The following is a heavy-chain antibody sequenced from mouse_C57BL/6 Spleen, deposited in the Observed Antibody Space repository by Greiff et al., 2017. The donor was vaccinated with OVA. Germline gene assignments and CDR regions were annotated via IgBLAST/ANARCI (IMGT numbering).Heavy chain of an antibody. CDR1: GYTFTSYW. J-gene: IGHJ4*01. Sequence: QVQLQQSGAELVRPGTSVKLSCKASGYTFTSYWMHWVKQRPGQGLEWIGVIDPSDSYTNYNQKFKGKATLTVDTSSSTAYMQLSSLTSEDSAVYYCARIYYAMDYWGQGTSVTVSS. CDR3: ARIYYAMDY. V-gene: IGHV1-59*01. CDR2: IDPSDSYT.